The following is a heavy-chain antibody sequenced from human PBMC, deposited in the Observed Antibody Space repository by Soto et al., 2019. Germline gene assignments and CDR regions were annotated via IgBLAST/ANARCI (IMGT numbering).Heavy chain of an antibody. CDR2: INPYSGVA. V-gene: IGHV1-2*02. CDR3: ARVIRGAYYNSPLDT. Sequence: ASVKVSGKASGYTFTSYDINRLRQATGQGLEWMGWINPYSGVAYYAQSFQGRVTMTRDTSISTVYMELSRLRFDDTAVYYCARVIRGAYYNSPLDTWGQGTVVTVSS. CDR1: GYTFTSYD. J-gene: IGHJ5*02. D-gene: IGHD3-10*01.